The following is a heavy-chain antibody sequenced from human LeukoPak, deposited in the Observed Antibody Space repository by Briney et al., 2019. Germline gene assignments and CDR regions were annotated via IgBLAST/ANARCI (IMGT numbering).Heavy chain of an antibody. D-gene: IGHD3-10*01. CDR1: GGSFSGYY. CDR3: ARLRITMVRGVIITVGMDV. CDR2: IYTSGST. Sequence: KPSETLSLTCAVYGGSFSGYYWSWIRQPAGKGLEWIGRIYTSGSTNYNPSLKSRVTISVDTSKNQFSLKLSSVTAADTAVYYCARLRITMVRGVIITVGMDVWGQGTTVTVSS. V-gene: IGHV4-59*10. J-gene: IGHJ6*02.